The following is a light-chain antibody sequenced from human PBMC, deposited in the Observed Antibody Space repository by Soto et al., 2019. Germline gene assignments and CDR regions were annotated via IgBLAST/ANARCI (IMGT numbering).Light chain of an antibody. Sequence: MQMTHCPSTLSASVGDRVTIACRASQSISTWLAWYQQKPGKAPKLLIYKASNLEGGVPSSFSGSGSGTELTLTISSLQPDDFATYYCQQYNSAWTFGQGPKVDIK. CDR1: QSISTW. CDR2: KAS. J-gene: IGKJ1*01. CDR3: QQYNSAWT. V-gene: IGKV1-5*03.